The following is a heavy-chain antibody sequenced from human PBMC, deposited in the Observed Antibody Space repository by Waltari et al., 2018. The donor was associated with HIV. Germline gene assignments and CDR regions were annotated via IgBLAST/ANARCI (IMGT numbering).Heavy chain of an antibody. J-gene: IGHJ6*02. CDR3: ARDFWGGYYYGMDV. Sequence: EVQLVESGGGLVKPGGSLSLSCAASGFTFSRYIMNWVRQAPGKGLEWVSSISSSSSYIYYADSVKGRFTISRDNAKNSLYLQMNSLRAEDTAVYYCARDFWGGYYYGMDVWGQGTTVTVSS. CDR2: ISSSSSYI. CDR1: GFTFSRYI. V-gene: IGHV3-21*01. D-gene: IGHD3-16*01.